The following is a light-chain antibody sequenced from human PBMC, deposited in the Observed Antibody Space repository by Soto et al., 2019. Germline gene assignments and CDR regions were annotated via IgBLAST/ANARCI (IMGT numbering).Light chain of an antibody. J-gene: IGKJ5*01. V-gene: IGKV3-11*01. Sequence: DIVLTQSPATLSLSPGQTATLSCRASQSVSSYLAWYQQKAGQAPRLLIYDAYNRATGIPARFSGSGSGTDFTLTIRSLEPEDFAVYYCQQRSNWPITFGQGTRLEIK. CDR2: DAY. CDR1: QSVSSY. CDR3: QQRSNWPIT.